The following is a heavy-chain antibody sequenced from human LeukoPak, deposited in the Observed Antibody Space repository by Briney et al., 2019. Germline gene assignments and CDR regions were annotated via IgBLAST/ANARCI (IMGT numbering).Heavy chain of an antibody. V-gene: IGHV4-39*02. J-gene: IGHJ5*02. CDR3: ARDNDGVHGYSGYDSERGNWFDP. CDR2: IHHSGST. Sequence: KSSETLSLTCTVSGASISISSYYWGWIRQPPGRGLEWIANIHHSGSTYHNPSLKSRVTMSVDTSKNQFSLKLSSLTAADTAVYYCARDNDGVHGYSGYDSERGNWFDPWGQGTLVTVSS. CDR1: GASISISSYY. D-gene: IGHD5-12*01.